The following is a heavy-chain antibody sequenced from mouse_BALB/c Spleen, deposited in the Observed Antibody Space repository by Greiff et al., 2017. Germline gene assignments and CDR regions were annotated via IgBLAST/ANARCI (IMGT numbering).Heavy chain of an antibody. CDR3: ARAYYSPHVYLDY. D-gene: IGHD2-10*01. CDR1: GYTFSSYW. V-gene: IGHV1-9*01. CDR2: ILPGSGST. J-gene: IGHJ2*01. Sequence: VQLQQSGAELMKPGASVKISCKATGYTFSSYWIEWVKQRPGHGLEWIGEILPGSGSTNYNEKFKGKATFTADTSSNTAYMQLSSLTSEDSAVYYCARAYYSPHVYLDYWGQGTTLTVSS.